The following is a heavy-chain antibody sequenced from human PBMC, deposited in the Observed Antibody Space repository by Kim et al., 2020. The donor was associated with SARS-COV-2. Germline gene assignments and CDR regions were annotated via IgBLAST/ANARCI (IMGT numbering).Heavy chain of an antibody. D-gene: IGHD2-2*01. CDR2: IYYSGST. CDR1: GGSISSYY. CDR3: ARGTSINDFDY. V-gene: IGHV4-59*01. J-gene: IGHJ4*02. Sequence: SETLSLTCTVSGGSISSYYWSWIRQPPGKGLEWIGYIYYSGSTNYNPSLKSRVTISVDTSKNQFSLKLSSVTAADTAVYYCARGTSINDFDYWGQGTLVTVSS.